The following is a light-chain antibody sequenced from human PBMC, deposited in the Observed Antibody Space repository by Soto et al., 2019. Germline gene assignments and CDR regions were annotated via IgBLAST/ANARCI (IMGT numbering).Light chain of an antibody. CDR1: QSVGGN. J-gene: IGKJ5*01. Sequence: EVVMTQSPATLSVSPGERATLSCRASQSVGGNLAWYQQRPGQAPRLLIFDASTRATGIPARFSGSGSGTEFTLSISSLQSEDFAVYYCQQSNDWRSITFGQGTRLAI. CDR3: QQSNDWRSIT. V-gene: IGKV3-15*01. CDR2: DAS.